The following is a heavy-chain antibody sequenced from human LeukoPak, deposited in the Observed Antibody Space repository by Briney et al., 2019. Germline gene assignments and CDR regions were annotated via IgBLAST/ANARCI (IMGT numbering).Heavy chain of an antibody. D-gene: IGHD3-10*01. CDR3: ARDASSGNYGENYYFDY. CDR1: GFTFSSYT. Sequence: MPGGSLRLSCAASGFTFSSYTMNWVRQAPGKGLEWVSSITSSSSYFYYADSLKGRFTISRDNAKNSLYLQMNSLRAEDTALYYCARDASSGNYGENYYFDYWGQGTLVTVSS. J-gene: IGHJ4*02. CDR2: ITSSSSYF. V-gene: IGHV3-21*04.